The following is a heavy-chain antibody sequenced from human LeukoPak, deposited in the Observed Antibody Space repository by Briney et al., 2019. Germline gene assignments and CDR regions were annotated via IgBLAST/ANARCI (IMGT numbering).Heavy chain of an antibody. V-gene: IGHV1-2*02. CDR3: ARGRSPSGSTRGAFDI. Sequence: WASVKVSCKASGYTFTGYYMHWVRQAPGQGLEWMGWINPNSGGTNYAQKFQGRVTMTRDTSISTAYMELSRLRSDDTAVYYCARGRSPSGSTRGAFDIWGQGTMVTVSS. CDR1: GYTFTGYY. D-gene: IGHD1-26*01. J-gene: IGHJ3*02. CDR2: INPNSGGT.